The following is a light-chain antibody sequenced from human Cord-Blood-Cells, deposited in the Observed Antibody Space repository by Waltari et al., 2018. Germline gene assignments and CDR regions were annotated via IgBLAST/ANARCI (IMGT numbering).Light chain of an antibody. CDR3: CSYAGSSTWV. V-gene: IGLV2-23*01. J-gene: IGLJ3*02. Sequence: QSALTQPASVSGSPGQSITISRTGTSSDVGSYNLVSWFQQHPGKAPKLMIYEGSKRPSGVCNRFSGSKCDDTASVTSSGLQADDEADYYCCSYAGSSTWVFGGGTKLTVL. CDR1: SSDVGSYNL. CDR2: EGS.